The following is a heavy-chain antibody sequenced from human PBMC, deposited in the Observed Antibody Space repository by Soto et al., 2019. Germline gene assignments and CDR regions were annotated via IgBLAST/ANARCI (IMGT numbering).Heavy chain of an antibody. J-gene: IGHJ6*02. V-gene: IGHV3-53*01. CDR1: GFTVSSNY. CDR3: ARVSIFGVVHYYYYGMDV. CDR2: IYSGGST. Sequence: PGGSLRLSCAASGFTVSSNYMSWVRQAPGKGLEWVSVIYSGGSTYHADSVKGRFTISRDNSKNTLYLQMNSLRAEDTAVYYCARVSIFGVVHYYYYGMDVWGQGTTVTVSS. D-gene: IGHD3-3*01.